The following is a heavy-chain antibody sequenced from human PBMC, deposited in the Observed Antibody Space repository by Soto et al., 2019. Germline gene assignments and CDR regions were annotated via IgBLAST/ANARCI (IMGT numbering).Heavy chain of an antibody. CDR2: IYYSGST. J-gene: IGHJ4*02. Sequence: SETLSLTCTVSGGSISSYYWSWIRQPPGKGLEWIGYIYYSGSTNYNPSLKSRVTISVDTSKNQFSLKLSSVTAADTAVYYCARIAVAGLDYWGQGTLVTVSS. CDR1: GGSISSYY. CDR3: ARIAVAGLDY. V-gene: IGHV4-59*01. D-gene: IGHD6-19*01.